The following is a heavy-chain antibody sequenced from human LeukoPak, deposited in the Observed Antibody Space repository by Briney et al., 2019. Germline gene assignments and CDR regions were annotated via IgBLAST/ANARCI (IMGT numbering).Heavy chain of an antibody. CDR1: GGPISSSNW. CDR3: ARDWNTYYYGSFDP. V-gene: IGHV4-4*02. J-gene: IGHJ5*02. CDR2: IYHSGST. D-gene: IGHD3-10*01. Sequence: SETLSLTCAVSGGPISSSNWWSWVRQPPGKGLVWIGEIYHSGSTNYNPSLKSRVTISVDKSKNQFSLKLSSVTAADTAVYYCARDWNTYYYGSFDPWGQGTLVTVSS.